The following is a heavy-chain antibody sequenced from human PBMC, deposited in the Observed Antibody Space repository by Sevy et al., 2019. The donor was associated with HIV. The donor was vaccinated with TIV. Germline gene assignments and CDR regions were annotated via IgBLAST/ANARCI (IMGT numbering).Heavy chain of an antibody. J-gene: IGHJ4*02. V-gene: IGHV3-21*01. Sequence: GGSLRLSCAASGFTFSSYNMNWVRRAPGKGLEWVSSISGSSDYVFYADSVKGRFTISRDNDKNSLYFQMNSVRAEDTAVYYCAKWDADRRWYFDYWGQGTLVTVSS. CDR2: ISGSSDYV. CDR3: AKWDADRRWYFDY. D-gene: IGHD1-26*01. CDR1: GFTFSSYN.